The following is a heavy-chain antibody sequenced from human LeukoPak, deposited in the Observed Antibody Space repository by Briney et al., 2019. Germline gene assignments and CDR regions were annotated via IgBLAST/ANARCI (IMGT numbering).Heavy chain of an antibody. CDR2: IYYSGST. V-gene: IGHV4-59*02. CDR1: GGSVSSYY. D-gene: IGHD3-22*01. J-gene: IGHJ6*02. CDR3: ARDFLAGYDSSGYPYYYYGMDV. Sequence: SETLSLTCTVSGGSVSSYYWSWIRQPPGKGLEWIGYIYYSGSTNYNPSLTSRVTISVDTSKNQFSLKLSSVTAADTAVYYCARDFLAGYDSSGYPYYYYGMDVWGQGTTVTVSS.